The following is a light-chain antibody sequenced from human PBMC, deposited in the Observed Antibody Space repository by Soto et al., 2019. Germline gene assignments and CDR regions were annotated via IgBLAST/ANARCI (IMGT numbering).Light chain of an antibody. Sequence: EVVMTQSPATLSMSPRERATLSCRASQSVGTSVAWYQQKPGQSPRLLMYGASTGATGIPARFSGSGSGTEFTLTISSLQSEDYAIYYCQQYDDWTWTFGQGTKVDIK. CDR3: QQYDDWTWT. CDR1: QSVGTS. CDR2: GAS. V-gene: IGKV3D-15*01. J-gene: IGKJ1*01.